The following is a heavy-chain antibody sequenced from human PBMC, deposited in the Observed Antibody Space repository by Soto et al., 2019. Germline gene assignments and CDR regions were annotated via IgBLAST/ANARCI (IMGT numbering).Heavy chain of an antibody. CDR3: ARHATGGTYPLDY. D-gene: IGHD1-26*01. J-gene: IGHJ4*02. Sequence: PSETLSLTCTVSGGSISGSYWSWIRQPPGKGLEWIAYIYYSGSTNYNPSLQSRVTISVDTPKNQFSLKVSSVTAADTAVYYCARHATGGTYPLDYWGQGTQVTVSS. CDR2: IYYSGST. V-gene: IGHV4-59*08. CDR1: GGSISGSY.